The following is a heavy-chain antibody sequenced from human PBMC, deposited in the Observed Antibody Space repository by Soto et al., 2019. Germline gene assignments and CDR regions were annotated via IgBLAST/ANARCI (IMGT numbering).Heavy chain of an antibody. CDR1: GGSISSGGYY. J-gene: IGHJ6*02. D-gene: IGHD3-3*01. Sequence: PSETLSLTCTVSGGSISSGGYYWSWIRQHPGKGLEWIGYIYYSGSTYYNPSLKSRVTISVDTSKNQFSLKLSSVTAADTAVYYCARDGGITIFGVVPTFYGMDVWGQGTTVTV. V-gene: IGHV4-31*03. CDR3: ARDGGITIFGVVPTFYGMDV. CDR2: IYYSGST.